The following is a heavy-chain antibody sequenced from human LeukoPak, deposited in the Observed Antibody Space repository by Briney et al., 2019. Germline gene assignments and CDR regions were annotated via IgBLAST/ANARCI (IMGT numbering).Heavy chain of an antibody. V-gene: IGHV1-46*01. D-gene: IGHD2-8*01. J-gene: IGHJ5*02. CDR3: ARSRVVPSRPNNWFDP. CDR1: GYTFTSYY. CDR2: INPSGGST. Sequence: PLALVKVSCKASGYTFTSYYMHWVRQAPGQGLEWMGIINPSGGSTSYAQKFQGRVTMTRDTSTSTVYMELSSLRSEDTAVYYCARSRVVPSRPNNWFDPWGQGTLVTVSS.